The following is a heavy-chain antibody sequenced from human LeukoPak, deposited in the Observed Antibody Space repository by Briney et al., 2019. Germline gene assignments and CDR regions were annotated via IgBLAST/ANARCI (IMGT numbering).Heavy chain of an antibody. CDR2: ISSSGSYI. CDR1: GFTFSSYE. D-gene: IGHD1-26*01. V-gene: IGHV3-21*01. CDR3: ARENSGSLDY. Sequence: GGSLRLSCAASGFTFSSYEMNWVRQAPGKGLEWVSSISSSGSYIYYADSVKGRFTISRDNAKNSLYLQMNSLSAEDTAVYYCARENSGSLDYWAQGTLVTVSS. J-gene: IGHJ4*02.